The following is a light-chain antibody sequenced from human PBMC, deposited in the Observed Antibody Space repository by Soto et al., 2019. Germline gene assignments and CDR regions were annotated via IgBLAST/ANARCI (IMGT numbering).Light chain of an antibody. CDR2: EVS. Sequence: QSALTQPPSASGSPGQSVTISCTGTSSDVGGYNYVSWYQPHPGKAPKLMIYEVSKRPSGVPDRFSGSKSGNTASLTVSGLQAEDEAGYFCSSYAGSNYGVVFGGGTKFTVL. CDR1: SSDVGGYNY. V-gene: IGLV2-8*01. CDR3: SSYAGSNYGVV. J-gene: IGLJ2*01.